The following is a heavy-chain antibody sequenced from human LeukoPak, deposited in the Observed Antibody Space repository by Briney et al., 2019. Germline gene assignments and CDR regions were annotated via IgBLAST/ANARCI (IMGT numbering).Heavy chain of an antibody. Sequence: RSGGSLRLSCAASGFTFSNAWMSWVRQAPGKGLEWVGRIKSKTDGGTTDYAAPVKGRFTISRDDSKNTLYLQMSSLKTEDTAVYYCTTVRQWPDPYMDVWGQGTTVIVSS. V-gene: IGHV3-15*01. CDR3: TTVRQWPDPYMDV. J-gene: IGHJ6*02. CDR2: IKSKTDGGTT. CDR1: GFTFSNAW. D-gene: IGHD6-19*01.